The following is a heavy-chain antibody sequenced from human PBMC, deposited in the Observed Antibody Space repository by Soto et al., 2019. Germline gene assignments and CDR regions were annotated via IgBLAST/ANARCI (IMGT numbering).Heavy chain of an antibody. Sequence: QVQLVESGGGVVQPGRSLRLSCAASGFTFSSYAMHWVRQAPGKGLEWVAVISYDGSNKYYADSVKGRFTISRDNSKNTLYLQMNSLRAEDTAVYYCARDKAHCSSTSCYIGGGDAFDIWGQGTMVTVSS. CDR2: ISYDGSNK. CDR3: ARDKAHCSSTSCYIGGGDAFDI. D-gene: IGHD2-2*02. V-gene: IGHV3-30-3*01. J-gene: IGHJ3*02. CDR1: GFTFSSYA.